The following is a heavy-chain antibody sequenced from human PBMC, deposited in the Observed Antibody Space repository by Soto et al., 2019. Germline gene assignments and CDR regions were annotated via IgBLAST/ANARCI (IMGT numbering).Heavy chain of an antibody. Sequence: GGSRRLSCAASGFTFSSYSMNWVRQAPGKGLEWVSSISSSSSYIYYADSVKGRFTISRDNAKNSLYLQMNSLRAEDTAVYYCARATKPDFWSGYYNDAFDIWGQGTMVTVS. CDR3: ARATKPDFWSGYYNDAFDI. D-gene: IGHD3-3*01. CDR2: ISSSSSYI. CDR1: GFTFSSYS. V-gene: IGHV3-21*01. J-gene: IGHJ3*02.